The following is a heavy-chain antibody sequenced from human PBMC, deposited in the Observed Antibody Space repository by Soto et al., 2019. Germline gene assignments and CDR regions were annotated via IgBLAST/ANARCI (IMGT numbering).Heavy chain of an antibody. V-gene: IGHV3-30*03. CDR3: VYYYDSSGYWEFDY. D-gene: IGHD3-22*01. CDR2: ISYDGSNK. J-gene: IGHJ4*02. CDR1: GFTFSSYG. Sequence: VGSLRLSCAASGFTFSSYGMHWVRQAPGKGLEWVAVISYDGSNKYYADSVKGRFTISRDNSKNTLYLQMNSLRAEDTAVYYCVYYYDSSGYWEFDYWGQGTLVTVSS.